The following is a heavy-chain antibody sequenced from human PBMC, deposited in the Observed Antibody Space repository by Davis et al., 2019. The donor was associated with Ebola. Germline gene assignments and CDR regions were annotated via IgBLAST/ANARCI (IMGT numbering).Heavy chain of an antibody. J-gene: IGHJ4*02. CDR1: GFTFSSYW. D-gene: IGHD2-8*02. CDR3: AREGGCTGGVCYYVDY. Sequence: PGGSLRLSCAASGFTFSSYWMNWVRQAPGKGLEWVAVIWYDGSNKYYADSVKGRFTISRDNSKNTLYLQMNSLRAEDTAVYYCAREGGCTGGVCYYVDYWGQGTLVTVSS. V-gene: IGHV3-33*08. CDR2: IWYDGSNK.